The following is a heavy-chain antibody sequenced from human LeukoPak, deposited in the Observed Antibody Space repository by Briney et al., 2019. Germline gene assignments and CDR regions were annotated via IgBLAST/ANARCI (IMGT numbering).Heavy chain of an antibody. J-gene: IGHJ4*02. V-gene: IGHV4-34*01. CDR2: INHSGST. CDR3: ARGGIAAALRTFYYFDY. Sequence: SETLSLTCAVYGGSFSGYYWSWLRQPPGKGLEWIGEINHSGSTNYNPSLKSRVTISVDTSKNQFSLKLSSVTAADTAVYYCARGGIAAALRTFYYFDYWGQGTLVTVSA. CDR1: GGSFSGYY. D-gene: IGHD6-13*01.